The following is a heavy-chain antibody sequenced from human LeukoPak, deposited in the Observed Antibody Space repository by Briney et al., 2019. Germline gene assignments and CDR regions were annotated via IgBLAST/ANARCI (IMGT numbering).Heavy chain of an antibody. V-gene: IGHV3-7*01. D-gene: IGHD3-22*01. J-gene: IGHJ4*02. CDR2: IKDEGSRK. CDR3: GRECIDGYCESSGYGL. Sequence: GGSLRLTCAASGFSLSGYWMTWVRPPPGKWLEWVANIKDEGSRKHDVDSGKGRLTIARDNDKNLLCLDMNSIRAEDTAVYYCGRECIDGYCESSGYGLWGQGTLVTVSS. CDR1: GFSLSGYW.